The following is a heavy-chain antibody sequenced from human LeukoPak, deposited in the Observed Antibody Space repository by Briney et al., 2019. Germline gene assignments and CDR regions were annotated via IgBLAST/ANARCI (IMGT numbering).Heavy chain of an antibody. CDR2: ISSSGSTI. CDR1: GFTFSDYY. CDR3: VRDSARLGELSLYGSYYFDY. J-gene: IGHJ4*02. V-gene: IGHV3-11*01. Sequence: GGSLRLSCAASGFTFSDYYMSWIRQAPGKGLEWISYISSSGSTIYYADSVNGRFTISRDNANNSLYLQMNSLSAEDTAVYYCVRDSARLGELSLYGSYYFDYWGQGTLVTVSS. D-gene: IGHD3-16*02.